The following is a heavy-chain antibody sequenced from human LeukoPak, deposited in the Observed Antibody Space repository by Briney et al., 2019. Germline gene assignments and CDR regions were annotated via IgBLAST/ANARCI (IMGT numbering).Heavy chain of an antibody. CDR2: IYRDGSRT. CDR3: VKSPGSGWPV. J-gene: IGHJ4*02. D-gene: IGHD6-19*01. Sequence: PGRSLRLSCAASGFTFSSFAMHWVRQAPGQGLEYLSAIYRDGSRTYYADSVKGRFTISRDNSKNTLYFEMSSLRVEDTAVYYCVKSPGSGWPVWGQGTLLTVSS. CDR1: GFTFSSFA. V-gene: IGHV3-64D*06.